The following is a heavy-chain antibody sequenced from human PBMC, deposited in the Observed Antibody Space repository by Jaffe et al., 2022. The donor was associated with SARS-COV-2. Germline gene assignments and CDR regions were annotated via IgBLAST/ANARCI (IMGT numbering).Heavy chain of an antibody. Sequence: QVQLQESGPGLVKPSQTLSLTCTVSGGSISSGSYYWSWIRQPAGKGLEWIGRIYTSGSTNYNPSLKSRVTISVDTSKNQFSLKLSSVTAADTAVYYCARDGGSGSYYPFYYYYGMDVWGQGTTVTVSS. D-gene: IGHD3-10*01. J-gene: IGHJ6*02. CDR2: IYTSGST. V-gene: IGHV4-61*02. CDR3: ARDGGSGSYYPFYYYYGMDV. CDR1: GGSISSGSYY.